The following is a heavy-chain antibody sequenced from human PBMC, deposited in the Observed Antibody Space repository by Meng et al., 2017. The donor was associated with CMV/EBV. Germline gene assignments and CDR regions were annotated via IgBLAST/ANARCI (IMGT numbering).Heavy chain of an antibody. CDR2: ISSSSSYI. CDR1: GFTFSSYW. J-gene: IGHJ4*02. V-gene: IGHV3-21*01. D-gene: IGHD3-3*01. Sequence: GESLKISCAASGFTFSSYWMSWVRQAPGKGLEWVSSISSSSSYIYYADSVKGRFTISRDNAKNSLYLQMNSLRAEDTAVYYCARDDLGDYDFWSGYYGVRFDYWGQGTLVTVSS. CDR3: ARDDLGDYDFWSGYYGVRFDY.